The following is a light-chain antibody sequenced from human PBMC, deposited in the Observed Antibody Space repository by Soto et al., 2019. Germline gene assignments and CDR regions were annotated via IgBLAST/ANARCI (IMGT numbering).Light chain of an antibody. V-gene: IGLV2-14*03. Sequence: QSSLTQPASVSGCPGQSITISCTGTGSDIGSYNYVSWYQHHPGKVPKFIIYDVTNRPSGVSDRFSGSKSGNTASLTISGLQAEDEADYYCNSYTSASTYVFGTGTKVTGL. CDR1: GSDIGSYNY. CDR2: DVT. CDR3: NSYTSASTYV. J-gene: IGLJ1*01.